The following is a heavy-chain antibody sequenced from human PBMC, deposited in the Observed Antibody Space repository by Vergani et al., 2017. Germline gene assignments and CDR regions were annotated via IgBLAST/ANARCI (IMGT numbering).Heavy chain of an antibody. CDR2: INPSGGST. D-gene: IGHD3-22*01. J-gene: IGHJ5*02. V-gene: IGHV1-46*01. CDR3: ARGRYYYDSSGFSWFET. CDR1: GYTFISYY. Sequence: QVQLVQSGAEVKKPGASVKVSCKASGYTFISYYMHWVRQAPGQGLEWMGIINPSGGSTSYAQKFQGRVTMTRDTSTSTVYMELSSLRSEDMAVYYCARGRYYYDSSGFSWFETWGQGTLVTVSS.